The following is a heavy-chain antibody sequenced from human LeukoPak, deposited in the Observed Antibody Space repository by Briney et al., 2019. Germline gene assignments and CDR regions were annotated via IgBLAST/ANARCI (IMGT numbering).Heavy chain of an antibody. Sequence: QPGRSLRLSCAASGFTFSSYGMHWVRQAPGKGLEWVAVISYDGSNKYYADSVKGRFTISRDNSKNTLYLQMNSLRAEDTAVYYCAGSPEGFDYWGQGTLVTVSS. J-gene: IGHJ4*02. V-gene: IGHV3-30*03. D-gene: IGHD6-25*01. CDR2: ISYDGSNK. CDR1: GFTFSSYG. CDR3: AGSPEGFDY.